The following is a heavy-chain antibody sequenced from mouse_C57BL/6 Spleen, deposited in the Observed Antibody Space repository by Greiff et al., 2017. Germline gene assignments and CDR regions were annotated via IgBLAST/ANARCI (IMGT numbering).Heavy chain of an antibody. J-gene: IGHJ4*01. D-gene: IGHD1-1*01. Sequence: DVMLVESGGGLVKPGGSLKLSCAASGFTFSSYAMSWVRQTPEKRLEWVATSSDGGSYTYYPDNVKGRFTLSRDNAKNNLYLQMSHLKSEDTAMYYCARDRTTVVAYYAMDYWGQGTSVTVSS. CDR1: GFTFSSYA. CDR2: SSDGGSYT. V-gene: IGHV5-4*01. CDR3: ARDRTTVVAYYAMDY.